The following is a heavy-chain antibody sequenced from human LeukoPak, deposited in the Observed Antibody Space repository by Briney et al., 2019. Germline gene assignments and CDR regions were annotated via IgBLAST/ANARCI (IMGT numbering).Heavy chain of an antibody. V-gene: IGHV4-59*01. CDR1: GGSISNNY. CDR2: IYYSGST. J-gene: IGHJ4*02. D-gene: IGHD3-10*01. Sequence: SETLSLTCTVSGGSISNNYWSWIRQPPGKGLEWIEYIYYSGSTNYNPSLKSRVTISVDTSKKQFSLKLSSVTAADTAVYYCARVGGSGSYDFWGQGTLVTVSS. CDR3: ARVGGSGSYDF.